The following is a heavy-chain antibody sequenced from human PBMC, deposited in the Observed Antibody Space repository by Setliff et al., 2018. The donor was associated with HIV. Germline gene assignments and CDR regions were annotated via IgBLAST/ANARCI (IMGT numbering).Heavy chain of an antibody. CDR1: GYTFTGYY. CDR3: VRRAAAAEVFDY. J-gene: IGHJ4*02. CDR2: LHTGDGRT. Sequence: ASVKVSCKAFGYTFTGYYTHWVRQAPGQRLEWMGWLHTGDGRTSYSVKLQGRVTFTRDTSASTAYMELSSLGSEDTAVYYCVRRAAAAEVFDYWGQGTLVTAPQ. D-gene: IGHD2-2*01. V-gene: IGHV1-3*04.